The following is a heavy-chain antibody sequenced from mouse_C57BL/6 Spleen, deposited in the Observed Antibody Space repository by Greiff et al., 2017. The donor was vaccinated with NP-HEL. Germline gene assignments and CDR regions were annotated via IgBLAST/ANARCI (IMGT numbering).Heavy chain of an antibody. J-gene: IGHJ3*01. CDR3: ARPVYYDYDVWFAY. CDR2: INPSNGGT. Sequence: VQLQQPGTELVKPGASVKLSCKASGYTFTSYWMHWVKQRPGQGLEWIGNINPSNGGTNYNEKFKSKATLTVDKSSSTAYMQLSSLTSEDSAVYYGARPVYYDYDVWFAYWGQGTLVTVSA. D-gene: IGHD2-4*01. V-gene: IGHV1-53*01. CDR1: GYTFTSYW.